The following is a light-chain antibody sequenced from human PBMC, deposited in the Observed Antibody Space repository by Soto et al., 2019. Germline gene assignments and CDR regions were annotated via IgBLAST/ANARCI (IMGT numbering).Light chain of an antibody. CDR3: QQYNNWPPYT. J-gene: IGKJ2*01. Sequence: EIVMTQSPATLSVSPGERATLSCRASQSVGSSLAWYQQKPGQAPRLLIYYTSIRAAGIPARFSGSGSGTEFTLTINSLQSEDFAIYYCQQYNNWPPYTFGQGTKLEIK. CDR1: QSVGSS. CDR2: YTS. V-gene: IGKV3-15*01.